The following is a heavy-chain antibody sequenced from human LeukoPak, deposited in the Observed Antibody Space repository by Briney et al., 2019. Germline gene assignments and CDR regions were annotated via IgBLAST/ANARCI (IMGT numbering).Heavy chain of an antibody. Sequence: GASVKVSCKASGGTFSSYAISWVRQAPGQGLEWMGGIITIFGTAKYAQKLQGRVTMTTDTSTSTAYMELRSLRSDDTAVYYCARDRGGSYYRFDPWGQGTLVTVSS. V-gene: IGHV1-69*05. CDR2: IITIFGTA. J-gene: IGHJ5*02. D-gene: IGHD1-26*01. CDR1: GGTFSSYA. CDR3: ARDRGGSYYRFDP.